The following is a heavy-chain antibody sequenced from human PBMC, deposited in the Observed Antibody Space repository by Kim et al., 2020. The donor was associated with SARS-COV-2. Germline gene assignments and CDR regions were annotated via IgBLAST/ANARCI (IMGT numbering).Heavy chain of an antibody. J-gene: IGHJ6*02. D-gene: IGHD6-13*01. Sequence: KGRFNISRDNSKNALYLQMNSLRAEDTAVYYCARVKGAAAGAYYYYGMDVWGQGTTVTVSS. V-gene: IGHV3-53*01. CDR3: ARVKGAAAGAYYYYGMDV.